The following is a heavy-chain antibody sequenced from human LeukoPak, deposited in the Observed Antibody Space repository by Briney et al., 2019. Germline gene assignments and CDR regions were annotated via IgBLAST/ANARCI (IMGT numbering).Heavy chain of an antibody. CDR1: GYSISSGYY. CDR2: IYHSGST. D-gene: IGHD6-13*01. V-gene: IGHV4-38-2*02. Sequence: PSETLSLTCTVSGYSISSGYYWGWIRQPPGKGLEWIGSIYHSGSTYYNPSLKSRVTISADTSKNQFSLKLSSVTAVDTAVYYCARDSGSSWYQIGNWFDPWGQGTLVTVSS. J-gene: IGHJ5*02. CDR3: ARDSGSSWYQIGNWFDP.